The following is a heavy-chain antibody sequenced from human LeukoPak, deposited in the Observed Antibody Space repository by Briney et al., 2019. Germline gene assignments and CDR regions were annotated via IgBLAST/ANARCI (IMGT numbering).Heavy chain of an antibody. CDR1: GYTFTSYA. Sequence: GASVKVSCKASGYTFTSYAISWVRQAPGQGLEWMGGIIPIFGTANYAQKFQGRVTITADESTSTAYMELSSLRSEDTAVYYCFSMATIITGSFDCWGQGTLVTVSS. J-gene: IGHJ4*02. CDR2: IIPIFGTA. CDR3: FSMATIITGSFDC. V-gene: IGHV1-69*13. D-gene: IGHD5-24*01.